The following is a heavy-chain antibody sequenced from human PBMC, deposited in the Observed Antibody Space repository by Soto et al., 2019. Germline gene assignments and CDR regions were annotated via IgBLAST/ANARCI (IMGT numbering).Heavy chain of an antibody. D-gene: IGHD5-18*01. CDR1: GDSVSSNSAA. J-gene: IGHJ4*02. CDR3: AHLPWQHLWPRAPVVY. CDR2: TYYRSKWYN. V-gene: IGHV6-1*01. Sequence: SQTLSLTCAISGDSVSSNSAAWDWIRQSPSRGLEWLGRTYYRSKWYNDYAVSVKSRITINPDTSKNQFSLQLNSVTPEDTAVYYCAHLPWQHLWPRAPVVYWGQGTPVTVSS.